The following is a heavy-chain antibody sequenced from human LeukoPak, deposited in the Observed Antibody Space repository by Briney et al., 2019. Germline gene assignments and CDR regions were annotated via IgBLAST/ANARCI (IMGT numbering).Heavy chain of an antibody. CDR3: AREGRVNYGDYGYFHYYMDV. CDR2: IYSSGST. V-gene: IGHV4-4*07. J-gene: IGHJ6*03. D-gene: IGHD4-17*01. CDR1: GGSISSYY. Sequence: SETLSLTCTVSGGSISSYYWSWIRQPAGKGVEWIGRIYSSGSTEYNPSLNSRVTMSVDTSKNQFSLKLRSVTAADTAVHYCAREGRVNYGDYGYFHYYMDVWGKGTTVTISS.